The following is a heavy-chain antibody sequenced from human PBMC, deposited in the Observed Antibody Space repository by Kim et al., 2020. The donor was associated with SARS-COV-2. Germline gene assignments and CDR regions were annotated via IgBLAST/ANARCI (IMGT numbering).Heavy chain of an antibody. Sequence: WGSLRLSCAASGFSFTNNAMNWVRHAPGKGLEWVAGICGDERTYYTDSVNGRFTISRDNSQSTLYLQMNSLRVDDTAIYYCAKELWGFSATYYWGQGTLV. CDR2: ICGDERT. CDR1: GFSFTNNA. CDR3: AKELWGFSATYY. D-gene: IGHD2-21*01. J-gene: IGHJ4*02. V-gene: IGHV3-23*01.